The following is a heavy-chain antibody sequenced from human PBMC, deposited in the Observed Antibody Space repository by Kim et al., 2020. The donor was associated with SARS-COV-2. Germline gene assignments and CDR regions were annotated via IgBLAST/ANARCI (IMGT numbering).Heavy chain of an antibody. CDR3: AREWEYSSSWYRGWWFDP. D-gene: IGHD6-13*01. Sequence: SETLSLTCTVSGGSISSYYWSWIRQPPGKGLEWIGYIYYSGSTNYNPSLKSRVTISVDTSKNQFSLKLSSVTAADTAVYYCAREWEYSSSWYRGWWFDPWGQGTLVTVSS. J-gene: IGHJ5*02. V-gene: IGHV4-59*12. CDR2: IYYSGST. CDR1: GGSISSYY.